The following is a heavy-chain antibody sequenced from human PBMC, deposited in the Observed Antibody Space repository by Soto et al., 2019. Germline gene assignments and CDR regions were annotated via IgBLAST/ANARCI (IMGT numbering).Heavy chain of an antibody. V-gene: IGHV3-53*04. Sequence: EVQLVESGGGLVQPGGSLRLSCAASGFTVSSNYMSWVRQAPGKGLEWVSVIYSGGSTYYADSVKGRFTISRHNSKNTLYLQMNSLRAEDTAVYYCARGYSSSWRHFDYRGQGTLVTVSS. J-gene: IGHJ4*02. D-gene: IGHD6-13*01. CDR3: ARGYSSSWRHFDY. CDR1: GFTVSSNY. CDR2: IYSGGST.